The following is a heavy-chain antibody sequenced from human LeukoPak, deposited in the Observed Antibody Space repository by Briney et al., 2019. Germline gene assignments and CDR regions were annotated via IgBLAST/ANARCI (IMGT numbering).Heavy chain of an antibody. CDR2: IYHSGST. CDR3: ARQTYQDYMDV. Sequence: SETLSLTCTVSGYSISSGYYWGWIRQPPGKGLEWIGSIYHSGSTYYNPSLKSRVTISVDTSKNQFSLKLSSVTAADTAVYYCARQTYQDYMDVWGKGTTVTVSS. J-gene: IGHJ6*03. D-gene: IGHD2-2*01. V-gene: IGHV4-38-2*02. CDR1: GYSISSGYY.